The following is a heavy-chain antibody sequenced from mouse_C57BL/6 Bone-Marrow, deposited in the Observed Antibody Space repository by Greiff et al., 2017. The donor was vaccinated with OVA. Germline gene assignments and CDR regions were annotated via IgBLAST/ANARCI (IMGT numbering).Heavy chain of an antibody. CDR3: ARLGLLGAD. CDR1: GYSFTGYY. Sequence: EVQLQQPGAELVKPGASVKISCKASGYSFTGYYMNWVKQSPEKSLEWIGEINPSTGGTTYNQKFKAKATLTVDKSSSTAYMQLKSLTSEDSAVYYCARLGLLGADWGQGTLVTVSA. J-gene: IGHJ3*01. V-gene: IGHV1-42*01. CDR2: INPSTGGT. D-gene: IGHD2-3*01.